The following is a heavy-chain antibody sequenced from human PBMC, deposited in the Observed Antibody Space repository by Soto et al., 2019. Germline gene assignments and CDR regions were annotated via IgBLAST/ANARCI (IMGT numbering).Heavy chain of an antibody. J-gene: IGHJ3*02. Sequence: SVKVSCKASGFTFTSSPVQWVRQARGQRLEWIGWIVVGSGNTNYAQKFQERVTITRDMSTSTAYMELSSLRSEDTAVYYCAADLTSYYDSSGYYPDAFDIWGQGTMVTVSS. D-gene: IGHD3-22*01. V-gene: IGHV1-58*01. CDR1: GFTFTSSP. CDR3: AADLTSYYDSSGYYPDAFDI. CDR2: IVVGSGNT.